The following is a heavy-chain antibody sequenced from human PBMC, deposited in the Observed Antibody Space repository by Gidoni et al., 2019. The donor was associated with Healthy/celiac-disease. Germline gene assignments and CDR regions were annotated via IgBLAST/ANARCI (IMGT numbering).Heavy chain of an antibody. J-gene: IGHJ6*02. D-gene: IGHD5-18*01. CDR3: AKGGYSYGADYYYYGMDV. V-gene: IGHV1-69*01. CDR1: GGPFSSYA. Sequence: QVQLVQSGAEVKTPGSSVKVSCQASGGPFSSYAISWVRQAPGQGLDGMGWIIPSFVTENYAQKFQGRVTITADESTSTAYMDLSSLRSEYTAVYDCAKGGYSYGADYYYYGMDVWGQGTTVTVSS. CDR2: IIPSFVTE.